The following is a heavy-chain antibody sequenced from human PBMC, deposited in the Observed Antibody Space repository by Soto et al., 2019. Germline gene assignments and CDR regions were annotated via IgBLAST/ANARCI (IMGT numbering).Heavy chain of an antibody. CDR1: GFTFSSYA. CDR2: ISYDGSNK. V-gene: IGHV3-30-3*01. J-gene: IGHJ5*02. D-gene: IGHD6-13*01. Sequence: GGSLRLSCAASGFTFSSYAMHWVRQAPGKGLEWVAVISYDGSNKYYADSVKGRFTISRDNSKNTLYLQMNSLRAEDTAVYYWARAQAAACRGWYEPWGQGTLVTVSS. CDR3: ARAQAAACRGWYEP.